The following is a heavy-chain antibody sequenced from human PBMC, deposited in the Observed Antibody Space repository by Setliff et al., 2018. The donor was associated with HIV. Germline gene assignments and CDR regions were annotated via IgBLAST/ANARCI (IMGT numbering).Heavy chain of an antibody. CDR3: GRNRGNGWYYYDS. D-gene: IGHD3-22*01. V-gene: IGHV1-46*01. Sequence: ASVKVSCKSSGYTFTSYSLHWVRQAPGQGLEWMGVINPSGGSTAYAENFQGRVTMTRDTSTSTVYMEMRGLRSDDTAVYYCGRNRGNGWYYYDSWGQGTLVTVSS. CDR1: GYTFTSYS. J-gene: IGHJ4*02. CDR2: INPSGGST.